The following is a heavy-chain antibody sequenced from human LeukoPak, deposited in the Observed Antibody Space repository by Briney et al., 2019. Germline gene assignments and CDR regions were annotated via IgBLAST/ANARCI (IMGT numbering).Heavy chain of an antibody. D-gene: IGHD2-2*02. J-gene: IGHJ3*02. CDR2: ISGSGGST. Sequence: GGSLRLSCAASGFTFSSYAMSWVRQAPGKGLEWVSAISGSGGSTYYADSVKGRFTISRDNSKNTLYLQMTSLRAEDTAVYYCAKLRLPATRVPAAKPDAFDIWGQGTMVTVSS. V-gene: IGHV3-23*01. CDR1: GFTFSSYA. CDR3: AKLRLPATRVPAAKPDAFDI.